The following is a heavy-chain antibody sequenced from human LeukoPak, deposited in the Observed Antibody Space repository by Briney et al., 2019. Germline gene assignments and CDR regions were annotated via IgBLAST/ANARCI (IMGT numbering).Heavy chain of an antibody. Sequence: SVKVSCKASGGTFSSYAISWVRQAPGQGLEWMGGIIPIFGTANYAQEFQGRVTITADESTSTAYMELSSLRSEDTAVYYCVRIPQDSSGYYWTPPDYWGQGTLVTVSS. CDR2: IIPIFGTA. CDR1: GGTFSSYA. V-gene: IGHV1-69*13. CDR3: VRIPQDSSGYYWTPPDY. J-gene: IGHJ4*02. D-gene: IGHD3-22*01.